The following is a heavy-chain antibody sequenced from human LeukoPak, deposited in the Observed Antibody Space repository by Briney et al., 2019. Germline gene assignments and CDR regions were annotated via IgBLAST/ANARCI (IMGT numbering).Heavy chain of an antibody. D-gene: IGHD4-23*01. CDR3: TRATATTVVPYYFDY. Sequence: GGSLRLSCTSSGFSFGDYAMSWFRQVPGKGLEWVGFIRSKVYGGTAEYAASVEGRFTISRDDSKSIAYLQMNSLQNEDTAVYYCTRATATTVVPYYFDYWGQGTLVTVSS. CDR2: IRSKVYGGTA. CDR1: GFSFGDYA. J-gene: IGHJ4*02. V-gene: IGHV3-49*03.